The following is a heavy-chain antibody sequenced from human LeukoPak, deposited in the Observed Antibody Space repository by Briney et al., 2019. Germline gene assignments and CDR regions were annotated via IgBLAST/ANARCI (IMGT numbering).Heavy chain of an antibody. V-gene: IGHV3-23*01. J-gene: IGHJ5*02. CDR2: ISGSGGST. CDR3: AAHSGWFGELFYWFDP. CDR1: GFTFSSYA. Sequence: GGSLRLSCAASGFTFSSYAMSWVRQAPGKGLEWVSAISGSGGSTYYADSVKGRFTISRDNSKNTLYLQMNSLRAEDTAVYYCAAHSGWFGELFYWFDPWGQGTLVTVSS. D-gene: IGHD3-10*01.